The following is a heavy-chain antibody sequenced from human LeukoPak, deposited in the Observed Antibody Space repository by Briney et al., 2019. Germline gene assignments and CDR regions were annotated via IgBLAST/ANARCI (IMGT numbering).Heavy chain of an antibody. Sequence: PSETLSLTCTVSGGSISNYYWNWIRQPPGKGLEWIGYVYYSGTTNYNPSLQSRVTVSVDTSKNQFSLKLRSVTAADTAVYYCASLPRTFDSKDAFDIWGQGTMVTVSS. CDR1: GGSISNYY. D-gene: IGHD3-9*01. CDR3: ASLPRTFDSKDAFDI. CDR2: VYYSGTT. V-gene: IGHV4-59*08. J-gene: IGHJ3*02.